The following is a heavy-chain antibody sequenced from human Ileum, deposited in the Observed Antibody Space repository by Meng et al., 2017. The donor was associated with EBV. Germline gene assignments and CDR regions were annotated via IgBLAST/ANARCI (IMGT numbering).Heavy chain of an antibody. J-gene: IGHJ4*02. CDR3: AKGCAGGGYCYYTDY. V-gene: IGHV3-30*18. D-gene: IGHD2-21*02. CDR2: ISFDGNDK. CDR1: GFTFSDYG. Sequence: QVQLVGSGGGVVQPGRSLRLSCAASGFTFSDYGMHWVRQAPGKGLEWVAIISFDGNDKFYADSVKGRFTIYRDNSENTLYLQVNSLRDEDTALYYCAKGCAGGGYCYYTDYWGQGTLVTVSS.